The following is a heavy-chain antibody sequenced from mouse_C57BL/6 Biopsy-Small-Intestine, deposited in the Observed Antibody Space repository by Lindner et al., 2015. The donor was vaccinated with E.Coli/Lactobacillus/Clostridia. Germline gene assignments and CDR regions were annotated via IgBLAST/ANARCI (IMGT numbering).Heavy chain of an antibody. CDR1: GFTFSDHF. D-gene: IGHD2-13*01. CDR3: VGEVTTPQAFDI. CDR2: INPTGDVT. J-gene: IGHJ3*01. V-gene: IGHV1-4*01. Sequence: SVKVSCKASGFTFSDHFMHWVRQVPGEGLEWMGWINPTGDVTQYAQKFQGRVTLTRDTSISTAYMELSSLTSDDTAVFYCVGEVTTPQAFDIWGQGTVVTVSS.